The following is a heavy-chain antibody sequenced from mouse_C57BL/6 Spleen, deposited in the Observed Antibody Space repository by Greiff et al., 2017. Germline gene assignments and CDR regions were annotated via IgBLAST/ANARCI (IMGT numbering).Heavy chain of an antibody. J-gene: IGHJ4*01. CDR2: IWSGGST. V-gene: IGHV2-2*01. D-gene: IGHD2-1*01. CDR3: AREGAYGKPYAMDY. Sequence: QVQLKESGPGLVQPSQSLSITCTVSGFSLTSYGVHWVRQSPGKGLEWLGVIWSGGSTDYNAAFISRLSISKDNSKSQVFFKMNSLQADDTAIYYCAREGAYGKPYAMDYWGQGTSVTVSS. CDR1: GFSLTSYG.